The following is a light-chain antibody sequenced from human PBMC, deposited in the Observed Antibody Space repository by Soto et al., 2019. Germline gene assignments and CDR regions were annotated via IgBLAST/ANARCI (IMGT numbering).Light chain of an antibody. Sequence: DIQMTQSPSSVSASVGDRVTITCRASQDISSWLAWYQQNPGKAPKLLIYAASSLQGGVPSRFRGSGSGTDFTLTIRSLQPEDFASYYCQQTDSFPWTFGQGTKVEI. J-gene: IGKJ1*01. V-gene: IGKV1-12*01. CDR3: QQTDSFPWT. CDR2: AAS. CDR1: QDISSW.